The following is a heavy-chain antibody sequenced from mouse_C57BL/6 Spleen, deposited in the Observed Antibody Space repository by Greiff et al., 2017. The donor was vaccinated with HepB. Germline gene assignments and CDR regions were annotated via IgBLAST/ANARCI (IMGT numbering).Heavy chain of an antibody. CDR3: AILYYDYDGFAY. CDR1: GFTFSDYG. V-gene: IGHV5-17*01. J-gene: IGHJ3*01. D-gene: IGHD2-4*01. Sequence: EVKLVESGGGLVKPGGSLKLSCAASGFTFSDYGMHWVRQAPEKGLEWVAYISSGSSTIYYADTVKGRFTISRDNAKNTLFLQMTSLRSEDTAMYYCAILYYDYDGFAYWGQGTLVTVSA. CDR2: ISSGSSTI.